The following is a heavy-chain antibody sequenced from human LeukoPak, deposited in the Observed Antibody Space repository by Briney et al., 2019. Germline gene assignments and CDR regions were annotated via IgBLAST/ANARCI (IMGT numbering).Heavy chain of an antibody. CDR3: ASSVPAAIFNGAFDI. D-gene: IGHD2-2*01. CDR1: GYTFTSYG. CDR2: INPSGGST. J-gene: IGHJ3*02. V-gene: IGHV1-46*01. Sequence: ASVKVSCKASGYTFTSYGISWVRQAPGQGLEWMGIINPSGGSTSYARKFQGRVTMTRDTSTSTVYMELSSLRSEDTAVYYCASSVPAAIFNGAFDIWGQGTMVTVSS.